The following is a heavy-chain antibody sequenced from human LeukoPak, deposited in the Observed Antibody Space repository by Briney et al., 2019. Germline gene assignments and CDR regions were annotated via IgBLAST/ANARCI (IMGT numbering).Heavy chain of an antibody. Sequence: ASVKVSCKASGFIFTNYGFNWVRQAPGQGLEWMGWISAYNGNRNYAQNLQGRVTMTTDTSTSTAYMELRSLRSDDTAVYYCGRDKMDYWNGYYRGGFDYWGQGTLVTVSS. CDR2: ISAYNGNR. CDR3: GRDKMDYWNGYYRGGFDY. J-gene: IGHJ4*02. D-gene: IGHD3-3*01. CDR1: GFIFTNYG. V-gene: IGHV1-18*01.